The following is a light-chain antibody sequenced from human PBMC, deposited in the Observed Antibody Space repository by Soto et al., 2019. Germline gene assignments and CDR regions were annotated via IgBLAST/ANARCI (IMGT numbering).Light chain of an antibody. J-gene: IGKJ2*01. Sequence: EIVMTQSPATLSVSPGESATLSCRASQSVSRDLAWYQQKPGQAPRLLIYAASTRATGIPARFSGSGSGTEFTLTISILQSEDFAVYVCQQYNNWPPYTFGQGTKLDIK. CDR3: QQYNNWPPYT. CDR1: QSVSRD. V-gene: IGKV3-15*01. CDR2: AAS.